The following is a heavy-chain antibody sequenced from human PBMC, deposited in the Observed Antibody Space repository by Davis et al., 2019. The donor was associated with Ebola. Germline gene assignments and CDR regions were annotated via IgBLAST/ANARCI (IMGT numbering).Heavy chain of an antibody. V-gene: IGHV5-51*01. CDR3: ARVLGELSYTEYFQH. D-gene: IGHD3-16*02. Sequence: GESLKISCKGSGYSFTSYWIGWVRQMPGKGLEWMGIIYPGDSDTRYSPSFQGQVTISADKSISTAYLQWSSLKASETAMYYCARVLGELSYTEYFQHWGQGTLVTVSS. CDR1: GYSFTSYW. CDR2: IYPGDSDT. J-gene: IGHJ1*01.